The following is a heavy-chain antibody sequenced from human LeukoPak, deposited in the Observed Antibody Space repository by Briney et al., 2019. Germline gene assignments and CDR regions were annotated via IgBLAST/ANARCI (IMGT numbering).Heavy chain of an antibody. D-gene: IGHD2-15*01. CDR1: GGSISSSSYY. CDR3: ARRASGGYCSSGLCPPCDY. J-gene: IGHJ4*02. CDR2: IYYSGST. Sequence: SETLSLTCTVSGGSISSSSYYWGWIRQPPGKGLEWIGSIYYSGSTYYNPSLKSRVPISVHTSINQFSLKLSSVTAADTAVYYCARRASGGYCSSGLCPPCDYWGQGTLVTVSS. V-gene: IGHV4-39*01.